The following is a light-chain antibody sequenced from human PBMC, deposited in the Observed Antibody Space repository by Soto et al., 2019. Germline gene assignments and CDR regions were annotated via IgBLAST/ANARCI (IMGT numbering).Light chain of an antibody. CDR3: QQYSSSPPEFT. V-gene: IGKV3-20*01. CDR1: QSVGSSY. J-gene: IGKJ3*01. CDR2: GAS. Sequence: EIVLTQSPGTLSVSPGERVTLSCRASQSVGSSYLAWYQQRPGQAPRLLIFGASYRATGITDRFSGSGSGTDFTLTISRLEPEDFAVYYSQQYSSSPPEFTFGHGTKVDSK.